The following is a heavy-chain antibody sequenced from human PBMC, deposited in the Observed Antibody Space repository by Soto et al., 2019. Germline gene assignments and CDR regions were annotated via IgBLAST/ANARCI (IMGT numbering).Heavy chain of an antibody. CDR2: ISSSSSYI. J-gene: IGHJ6*04. CDR1: GFTFSSYS. D-gene: IGHD3-3*01. CDR3: ARATSPRYDFWSGYYALGSDV. V-gene: IGHV3-21*01. Sequence: GGSLRLSCAASGFTFSSYSMNWVRQAPGKGLEWVSSISSSSSYIYYADSVKGRFTISRDNAKNSLYLQMNSLRAEDTAVYYCARATSPRYDFWSGYYALGSDVWGKGTTVTVSS.